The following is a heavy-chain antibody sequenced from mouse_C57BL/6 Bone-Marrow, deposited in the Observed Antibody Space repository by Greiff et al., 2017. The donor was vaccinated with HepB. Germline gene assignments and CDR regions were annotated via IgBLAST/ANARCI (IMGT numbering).Heavy chain of an antibody. CDR3: TRRDSNYVWYFDV. D-gene: IGHD2-5*01. CDR2: IDPETGGT. J-gene: IGHJ1*03. V-gene: IGHV1-15*01. Sequence: VQRVESGAELVRPGASVTLSCKASGYTFTDYEMHWVKQTPVHGLEWIGAIDPETGGTAYNQKFKGKAILTADKSSSTAYMELRSLTSEDSAVYYCTRRDSNYVWYFDVWGTGTTVTVSS. CDR1: GYTFTDYE.